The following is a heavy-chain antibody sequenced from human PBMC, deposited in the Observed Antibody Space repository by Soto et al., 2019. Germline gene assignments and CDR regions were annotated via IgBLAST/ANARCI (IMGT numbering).Heavy chain of an antibody. J-gene: IGHJ4*02. CDR3: SGEIASGY. CDR2: ISRDGSVK. CDR1: GFTFSTSG. Sequence: QVQLVESGGGVVQPGTSLRLSCVASGFTFSTSGMHWVRQAPGKGLEWVAVISRDGSVKYYSDSVKGRFTISRDTSKNTLYLHMISLRAEDTAVYYCSGEIASGYWGQGTLVAVSS. D-gene: IGHD2-21*01. V-gene: IGHV3-30*03.